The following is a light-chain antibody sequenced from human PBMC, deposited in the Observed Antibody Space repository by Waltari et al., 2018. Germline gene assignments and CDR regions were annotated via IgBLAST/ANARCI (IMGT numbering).Light chain of an antibody. CDR2: EVS. CDR3: SSYTTNSPYV. V-gene: IGLV2-14*01. Sequence: QSALTQPASVSGSPGQSITISCTGTSSDVGGYKYASWYQQHPGKAPKLMIYEVSNRPSGVSNRFSGSKSGNTASLTISGLQAEDEADYYCSSYTTNSPYVFGTGTKVTVL. CDR1: SSDVGGYKY. J-gene: IGLJ1*01.